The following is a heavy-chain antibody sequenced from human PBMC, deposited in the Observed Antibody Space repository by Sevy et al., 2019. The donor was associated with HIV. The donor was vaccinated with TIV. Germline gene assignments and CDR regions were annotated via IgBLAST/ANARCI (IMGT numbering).Heavy chain of an antibody. CDR1: GFSFSWYW. V-gene: IGHV3-7*01. CDR3: ASKGGSQRNDAFDT. CDR2: IKQDGSEK. D-gene: IGHD3-10*01. J-gene: IGHJ3*02. Sequence: GSLRLSCAASGFSFSWYWMSWVRQTPEKGLEWVANIKQDGSEKNYVDSVKGRFTISRDNAKNSLYLQMNSLRDEDTAVYYCASKGGSQRNDAFDTWGQGTMVTVSS.